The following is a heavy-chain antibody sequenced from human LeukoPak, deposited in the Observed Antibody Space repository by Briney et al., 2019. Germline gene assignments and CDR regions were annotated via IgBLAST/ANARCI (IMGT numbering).Heavy chain of an antibody. Sequence: GGSLRLSCAASGVTFSSDAMSWGREAPGEGLEGGSAISGSGGSTYYAVSVKGRFTISRDNSKNTLYLQMNSLRAEDTAVYYCAKADGSGTYYYMDVWGKGTTVTVSS. J-gene: IGHJ6*03. D-gene: IGHD3-10*01. CDR2: ISGSGGST. CDR3: AKADGSGTYYYMDV. CDR1: GVTFSSDA. V-gene: IGHV3-23*01.